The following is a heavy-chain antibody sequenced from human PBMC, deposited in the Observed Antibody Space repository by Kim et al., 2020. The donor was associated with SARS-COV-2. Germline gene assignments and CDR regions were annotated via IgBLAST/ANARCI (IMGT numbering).Heavy chain of an antibody. CDR1: GYSFSTYA. CDR3: ARGRCSSTSCYGDGPYYLDY. D-gene: IGHD2-2*01. Sequence: ASVKVSCKASGYSFSTYALHWVRQAPGQRLEWMGWINIEYGNTKYSQNFQGRVTLTRDTSASTAYMELSSLTSEDTAAYYCARGRCSSTSCYGDGPYYLDYWGQGTLLAVSA. V-gene: IGHV1-3*04. J-gene: IGHJ4*02. CDR2: INIEYGNT.